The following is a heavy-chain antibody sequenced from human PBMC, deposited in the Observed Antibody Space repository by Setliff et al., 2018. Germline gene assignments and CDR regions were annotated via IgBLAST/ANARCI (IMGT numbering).Heavy chain of an antibody. V-gene: IGHV5-51*01. CDR2: IYPGDSDT. CDR3: ARGRRDGYKAGFDP. CDR1: GYSFITYW. Sequence: PGESLKISCTGSGYSFITYWIGWVRQMPGKGLEWMGIIYPGDSDTRYSPSFQGQVTISADKSITTAYLQWSRLKVSDSGIYYCARGRRDGYKAGFDPWGQGTLVTVS. D-gene: IGHD5-12*01. J-gene: IGHJ5*02.